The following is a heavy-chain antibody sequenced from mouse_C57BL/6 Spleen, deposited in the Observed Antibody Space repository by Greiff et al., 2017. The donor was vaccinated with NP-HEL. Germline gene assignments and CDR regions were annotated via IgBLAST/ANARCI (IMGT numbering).Heavy chain of an antibody. D-gene: IGHD1-1*01. CDR1: GYTFTSYW. Sequence: VQLHQPGAELVKPGASVKLSCKASGYTFTSYWMHWVKQRPGQGLEWIGMIHPNSGSTNYNEKFKSKATLTVDKSSSTAYMQLSSLTSEDSAVYYCARTDYGSSYFAYWGKGTLVTVSA. CDR2: IHPNSGST. J-gene: IGHJ3*01. V-gene: IGHV1-64*01. CDR3: ARTDYGSSYFAY.